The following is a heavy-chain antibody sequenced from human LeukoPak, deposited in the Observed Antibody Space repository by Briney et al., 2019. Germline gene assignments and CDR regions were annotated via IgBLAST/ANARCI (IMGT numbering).Heavy chain of an antibody. CDR3: AADLPSGSYRFDY. Sequence: KPSETLSLTCTVSGGSISSYYWNWIRQPPGKGLEWIAYMYYSGNINYNPSLKSRVTISVDTSKNQFSLKLSSVTAADTAVYYCAADLPSGSYRFDYWGQGTPVTVSS. J-gene: IGHJ4*02. D-gene: IGHD1-26*01. CDR2: MYYSGNI. CDR1: GGSISSYY. V-gene: IGHV4-59*08.